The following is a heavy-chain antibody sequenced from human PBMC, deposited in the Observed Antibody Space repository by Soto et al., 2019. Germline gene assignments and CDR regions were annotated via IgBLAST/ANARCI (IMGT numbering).Heavy chain of an antibody. CDR2: ITSKPDSYST. Sequence: VKMVESGGGLVQPGGSLKLSCAASGFSFSGSTLHWVRQASGKGLEWVGHITSKPDSYSTVYAESVKGRFTISRDDFSNMAFLQMNSLKSEDSAVYFCTRSYENNAYYFDHWGQGTLVTVSS. J-gene: IGHJ1*01. CDR3: TRSYENNAYYFDH. CDR1: GFSFSGST. V-gene: IGHV3-73*02. D-gene: IGHD3-16*01.